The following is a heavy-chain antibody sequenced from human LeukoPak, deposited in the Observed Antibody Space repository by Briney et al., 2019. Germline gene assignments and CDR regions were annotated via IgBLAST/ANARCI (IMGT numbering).Heavy chain of an antibody. CDR3: ARERGGMMSYGLIKDAFDI. D-gene: IGHD5-18*01. CDR2: ISSSSSYI. J-gene: IGHJ3*02. V-gene: IGHV3-21*04. CDR1: GFTFSSYS. Sequence: AGGSLRLSRAASGFTFSSYSMNWVRQAPGKGLEWVSSISSSSSYIYYADSVKGRFTISRDNAKNSLYLQMNSLRAEDTAVYYCARERGGMMSYGLIKDAFDIWGQGTMVTVSS.